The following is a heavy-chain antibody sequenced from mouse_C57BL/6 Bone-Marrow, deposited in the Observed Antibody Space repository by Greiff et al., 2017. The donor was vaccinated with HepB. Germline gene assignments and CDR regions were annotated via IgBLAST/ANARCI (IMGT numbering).Heavy chain of an antibody. CDR2: IDPSDSYT. J-gene: IGHJ3*01. D-gene: IGHD1-1*01. Sequence: QVQLQQPGAELVKPGASEKLSCKASGYTFTSYWMQWVKQRPGQGLEWIGEIDPSDSYTNYNQKFKGKATLTVDTSSSTAYMQLSSLTSEDSAVYYCARSTTVVSYWGQGTLVTVSA. V-gene: IGHV1-50*01. CDR3: ARSTTVVSY. CDR1: GYTFTSYW.